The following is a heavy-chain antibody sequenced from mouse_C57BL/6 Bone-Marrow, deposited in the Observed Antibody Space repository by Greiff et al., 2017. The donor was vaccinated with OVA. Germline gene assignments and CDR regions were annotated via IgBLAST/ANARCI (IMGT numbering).Heavy chain of an antibody. CDR2: ISDGGSYT. CDR3: ARAWSNYPFAY. Sequence: EVKLVESGGGLVKPGGSLKLSCAASGFTFSSYAMSWVRQTPEKRLEWVATISDGGSYTYYPDNVKGRFTISRDNAKNNLYLQMSHLKSEDTAMYYCARAWSNYPFAYWGQGTLVTVSA. J-gene: IGHJ3*01. D-gene: IGHD2-5*01. CDR1: GFTFSSYA. V-gene: IGHV5-4*03.